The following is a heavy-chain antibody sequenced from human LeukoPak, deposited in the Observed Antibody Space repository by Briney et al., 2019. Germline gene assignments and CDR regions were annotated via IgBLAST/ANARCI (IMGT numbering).Heavy chain of an antibody. Sequence: GASVKVSCRASGYTFSGYYIHWVRQAPGPGLEWMGWINPKNGGTVYAQKFQGRVTMTRDTSISTAYMELSRLRSDDTSVYYCARVAGSSSDYWGQGTLVTVSS. CDR1: GYTFSGYY. D-gene: IGHD6-6*01. J-gene: IGHJ4*02. V-gene: IGHV1-2*02. CDR3: ARVAGSSSDY. CDR2: INPKNGGT.